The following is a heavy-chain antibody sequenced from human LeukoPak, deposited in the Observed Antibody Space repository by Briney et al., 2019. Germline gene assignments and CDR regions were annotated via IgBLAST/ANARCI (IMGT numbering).Heavy chain of an antibody. D-gene: IGHD3-9*01. CDR1: GGSFSGYY. CDR3: ARLYLTQSGAFDI. Sequence: SETLSLTCAVYGGSFSGYYWSWIRQPPGKGLEWIGEINHSGSTNYNPSLKSRVTISVDTSKNQFSLKLSSVTAADTAVYYCARLYLTQSGAFDIWGQGTMVTVSS. J-gene: IGHJ3*02. V-gene: IGHV4-34*01. CDR2: INHSGST.